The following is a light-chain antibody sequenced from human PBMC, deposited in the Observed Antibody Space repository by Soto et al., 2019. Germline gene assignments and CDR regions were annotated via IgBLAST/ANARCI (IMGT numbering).Light chain of an antibody. CDR2: DAS. CDR3: PQYDNLPVT. J-gene: IGKJ2*01. V-gene: IGKV1-33*01. CDR1: QDISNY. Sequence: DIQMTQSPSSLSASVGDRVTITCQASQDISNYLNWYQQKPGKAPKLLIYDASNLETGVPSRFSGSGAGTDFTFPISSLQAEDIATYYCPQYDNLPVTFGQGTKLEIK.